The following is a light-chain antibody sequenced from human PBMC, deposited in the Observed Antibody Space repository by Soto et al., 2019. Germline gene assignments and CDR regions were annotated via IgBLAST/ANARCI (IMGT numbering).Light chain of an antibody. CDR2: GAS. CDR3: QQYDSWPLT. Sequence: IVVTQSPATLSVSPGERATLSCRTSQSVSSNLAWYQQKPGQAPRLLIYGASPRATGIPGRFSGSWSGTEFTITISRLQSEDFAVYYCQQYDSWPLTCGGGTKVDIK. V-gene: IGKV3-15*01. J-gene: IGKJ4*01. CDR1: QSVSSN.